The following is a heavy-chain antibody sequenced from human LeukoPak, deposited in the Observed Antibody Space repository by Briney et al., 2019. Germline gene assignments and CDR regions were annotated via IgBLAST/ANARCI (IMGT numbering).Heavy chain of an antibody. J-gene: IGHJ4*02. CDR2: IIPVFGAA. V-gene: IGHV1-69*05. CDR3: ARRWPHSSGYYLFDY. D-gene: IGHD3-22*01. CDR1: GGTFSSHG. Sequence: ASVKVSCKASGGTFSSHGMSWVRQAPRKGVEWVGGIIPVFGAANYAQKFQGRATITTDESTSTAYMELSSLRSEDTALYYCARRWPHSSGYYLFDYWGQGTLVTVSS.